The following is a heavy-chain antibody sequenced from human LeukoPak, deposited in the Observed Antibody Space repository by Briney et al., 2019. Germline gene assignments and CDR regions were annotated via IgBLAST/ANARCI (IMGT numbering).Heavy chain of an antibody. J-gene: IGHJ4*02. CDR3: ARGISGYPRGYFDY. CDR1: GGSFRGYY. D-gene: IGHD5-12*01. Sequence: PSETLSLTCAVYGGSFRGYYWSWIPQPPGKGLEWIGEINHSGSTNYNPSLKSRVTISVDTSKNQFSLKLSSVTAADTAVYYCARGISGYPRGYFDYWGQGTLVTVSS. V-gene: IGHV4-34*01. CDR2: INHSGST.